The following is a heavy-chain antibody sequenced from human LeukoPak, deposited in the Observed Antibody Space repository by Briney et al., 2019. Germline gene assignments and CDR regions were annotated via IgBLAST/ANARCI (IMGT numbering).Heavy chain of an antibody. CDR1: GGTFSSYA. CDR2: IIPIFGTA. CDR3: ARFGLGKHIEVAGIPFDI. J-gene: IGHJ3*02. D-gene: IGHD6-19*01. V-gene: IGHV1-69*06. Sequence: SVKVSCKASGGTFSSYAISWVRQAPGQGLEWMGGIIPIFGTANYARKFQGRVTITADKSTSTAYMELRSLRSDDTAVYYCARFGLGKHIEVAGIPFDIWGQGTMVTVSS.